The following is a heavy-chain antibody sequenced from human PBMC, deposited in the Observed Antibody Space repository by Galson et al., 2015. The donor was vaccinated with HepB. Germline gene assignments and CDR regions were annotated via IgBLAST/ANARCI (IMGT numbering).Heavy chain of an antibody. D-gene: IGHD6-19*01. CDR1: EFTFSTYA. V-gene: IGHV3-23*01. CDR2: INDNGDDM. CDR3: AKPGERWLIRGAGMDV. Sequence: SLRLSCAASEFTFSTYAMAWVRQTPGKGLEWVSSINDNGDDMYYAHSVRGRFAISRDNSKNTLYLQMSSLRTEDTAVYYCAKPGERWLIRGAGMDVWGQGTTVTVSS. J-gene: IGHJ6*02.